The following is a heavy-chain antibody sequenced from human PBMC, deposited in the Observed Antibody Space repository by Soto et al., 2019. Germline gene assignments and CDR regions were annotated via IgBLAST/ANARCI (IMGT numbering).Heavy chain of an antibody. CDR2: IWYDGSNK. J-gene: IGHJ4*02. V-gene: IGHV3-33*01. Sequence: QVQLVESGGGVVQPGRSLRLSCAASGFTFSSYGMHWVRQAPGKGLEWVAVIWYDGSNKYYADSVKGRFTTSRDNSKNTLYLQMNSLRAEDTAVYYCASGMTYYYDSSGYYRYWGQGTLVTVSS. D-gene: IGHD3-22*01. CDR3: ASGMTYYYDSSGYYRY. CDR1: GFTFSSYG.